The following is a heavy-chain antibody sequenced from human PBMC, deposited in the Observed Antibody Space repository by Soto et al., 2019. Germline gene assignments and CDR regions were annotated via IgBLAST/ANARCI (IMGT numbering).Heavy chain of an antibody. V-gene: IGHV5-51*01. J-gene: IGHJ6*02. Sequence: LGESLKISCKGSGYSFSTYWIAWVRQKPGKGLEWMGVIYPGDSDTRYSPSFQGQVSISADKSINTAYMQWSSLKASDTAMYFCARHGPEQGGNSGGMDVWGQGTTVTVSS. CDR2: IYPGDSDT. D-gene: IGHD2-21*02. CDR3: ARHGPEQGGNSGGMDV. CDR1: GYSFSTYW.